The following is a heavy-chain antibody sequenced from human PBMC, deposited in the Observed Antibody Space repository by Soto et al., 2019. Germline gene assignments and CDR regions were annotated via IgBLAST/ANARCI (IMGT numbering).Heavy chain of an antibody. D-gene: IGHD3-22*01. CDR1: GGSISSGDYY. Sequence: SETLSLTCTVSGGSISSGDYYWSWIRQPPGKGLEWIGYIYYSGGTYYNPSLKSRVTISVDTSKNQFSLKLSSVTAADTAVYYCARDADYDSSGYYLDYWGQGTLVTVSS. V-gene: IGHV4-30-4*01. J-gene: IGHJ4*02. CDR3: ARDADYDSSGYYLDY. CDR2: IYYSGGT.